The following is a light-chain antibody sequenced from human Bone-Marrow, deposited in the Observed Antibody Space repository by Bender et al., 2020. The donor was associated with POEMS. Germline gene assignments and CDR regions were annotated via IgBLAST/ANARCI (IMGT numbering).Light chain of an antibody. J-gene: IGLJ1*01. CDR2: EGS. Sequence: QSALTQPASVSGSPGQSITMSCTGSDSDVGNFNLVSWYQQHPGKAPKLIISEGSKRPSGVSNRFSGSKSGNTASLIISGLQAEDEDDYYCCSYAGSYVFGSGTKVTVL. CDR3: CSYAGSYV. CDR1: DSDVGNFNL. V-gene: IGLV2-23*01.